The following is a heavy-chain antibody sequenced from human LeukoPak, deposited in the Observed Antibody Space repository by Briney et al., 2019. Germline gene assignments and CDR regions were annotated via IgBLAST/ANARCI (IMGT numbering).Heavy chain of an antibody. CDR3: ARGPPYSHDTSGYYPFDP. D-gene: IGHD3-22*01. CDR2: IYSGGST. CDR1: GIIVSNNY. V-gene: IGHV3-53*01. J-gene: IGHJ5*02. Sequence: GGSLRLSCAASGIIVSNNYMSWVRQAPGKGLEWVSVIYSGGSTFYADSVEGRLTISRDNAKNSMYLQMNSLRAEDTAVYSCARGPPYSHDTSGYYPFDPWGQGTLVTVSS.